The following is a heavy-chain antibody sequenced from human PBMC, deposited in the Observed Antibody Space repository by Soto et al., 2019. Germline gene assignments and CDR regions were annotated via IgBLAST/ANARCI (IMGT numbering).Heavy chain of an antibody. J-gene: IGHJ6*03. D-gene: IGHD2-15*01. V-gene: IGHV4-59*08. CDR3: ARTIGYCSGGSCLTPMDV. Sequence: SETLSLTCTVSGGSISSYYWSWIRQPPGKGLEWIGYIYYRGSTNYNPSLKSRVTISVDTSKNQFSLKLSSVTAADTAVYYCARTIGYCSGGSCLTPMDVWGKGTTVTVSS. CDR1: GGSISSYY. CDR2: IYYRGST.